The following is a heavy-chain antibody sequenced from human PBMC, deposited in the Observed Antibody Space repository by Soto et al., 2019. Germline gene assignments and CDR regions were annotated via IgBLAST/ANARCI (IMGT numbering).Heavy chain of an antibody. CDR1: GFTFSSYT. Sequence: QVQLVESGGGVVQPGRSLRLSCAASGFTFSSYTMHWVRQAPGRGLEWVAVISYDGYNSFYTDSVRGRFTISRDNSKNALFLQMNSLGSEDTAVYYCARDSRTPSSKQLWAVNCFDPWGQGTLVTVSS. V-gene: IGHV3-30-3*01. J-gene: IGHJ5*02. CDR2: ISYDGYNS. CDR3: ARDSRTPSSKQLWAVNCFDP. D-gene: IGHD2-21*01.